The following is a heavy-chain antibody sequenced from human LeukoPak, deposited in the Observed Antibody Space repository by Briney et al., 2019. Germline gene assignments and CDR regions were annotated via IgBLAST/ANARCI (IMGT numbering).Heavy chain of an antibody. D-gene: IGHD3-22*01. CDR1: GYSFTSYW. V-gene: IGHV5-51*01. J-gene: IGHJ4*02. Sequence: HGESLRISCKGSGYSFTSYWIGWVRQMPGKGLEWMGIIYPGDSDTRYSPSFQGQVTISADKSISTAYLQWSSLKASDTAMYYCARLPYYYDSSGNEGPFDYWGQGTLVTVSS. CDR2: IYPGDSDT. CDR3: ARLPYYYDSSGNEGPFDY.